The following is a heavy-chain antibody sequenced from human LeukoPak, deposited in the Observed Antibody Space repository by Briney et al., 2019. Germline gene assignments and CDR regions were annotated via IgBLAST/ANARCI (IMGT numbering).Heavy chain of an antibody. J-gene: IGHJ6*03. V-gene: IGHV3-48*01. D-gene: IGHD6-19*01. CDR1: GFTFSSYT. CDR3: ARYPLYSSGWVRYCYMDV. Sequence: GGSLRLSCAASGFTFSSYTMNWVRQAPGKGLEWVSYISSSSSTIYYADSVKGRFTISRDNAKNSLYLQMNSLRAEDTAVYYCARYPLYSSGWVRYCYMDVSVKGTTVTVSS. CDR2: ISSSSSTI.